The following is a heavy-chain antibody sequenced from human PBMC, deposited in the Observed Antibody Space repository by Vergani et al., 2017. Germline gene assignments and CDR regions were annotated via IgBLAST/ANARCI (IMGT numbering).Heavy chain of an antibody. D-gene: IGHD2-8*01. CDR2: ISGSSSYV. Sequence: EVQLVESGGGLVKPGGSLRLSCAASGFSFSSYSMNWVRQAPGKGLEWVASISGSSSYVFYRDSVEGRVTITRDNAKKSVYLQMNILRAEDTAMYFCARGLXDCTHIRCSPPAYWGQGTQVTVSS. CDR1: GFSFSSYS. V-gene: IGHV3-21*02. CDR3: ARGLXDCTHIRCSPPAY. J-gene: IGHJ4*02.